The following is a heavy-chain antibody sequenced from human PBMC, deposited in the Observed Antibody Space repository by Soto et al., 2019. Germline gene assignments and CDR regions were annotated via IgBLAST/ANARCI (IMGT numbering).Heavy chain of an antibody. V-gene: IGHV1-69*06. CDR3: ALAFSPILGVVISWLDP. CDR2: IIPTFGTA. Sequence: WAQHSQRQGLEWMGGIIPTFGTANYAQKFQGRVTITADKSTSTAYMELSSLRSEDTAVYYCALAFSPILGVVISWLDPCCHGPPVT. J-gene: IGHJ5*02. D-gene: IGHD3-3*01.